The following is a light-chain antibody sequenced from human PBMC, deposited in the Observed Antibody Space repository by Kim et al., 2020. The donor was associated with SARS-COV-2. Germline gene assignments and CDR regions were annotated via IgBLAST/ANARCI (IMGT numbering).Light chain of an antibody. V-gene: IGLV2-14*03. CDR1: SSDVGGYNY. CDR2: DVS. Sequence: QSITISCTGTSSDVGGYNYVSWYQQHPGKATKLMIYDVSNRPSGVSNRFSGSKSGNTASLTISGLQAEDEADYYCSSYTSSSTLVVFGGGTQLTVL. CDR3: SSYTSSSTLVV. J-gene: IGLJ2*01.